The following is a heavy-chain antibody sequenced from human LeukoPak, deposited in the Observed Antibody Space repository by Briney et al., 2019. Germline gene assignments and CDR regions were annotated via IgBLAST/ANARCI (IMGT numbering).Heavy chain of an antibody. CDR3: AKDGTNPPDIVVVRAAMGYCYFDY. D-gene: IGHD2-2*01. CDR2: ISGSGGST. V-gene: IGHV3-23*01. CDR1: RFTFSSYA. Sequence: GGALRLSCVASRFTFSSYAISWVRQPPGKGLEWVSAISGSGGSTYYVDSVNGRCTLSRDKLKNTRYLQMNSLRDKHTPVYYCAKDGTNPPDIVVVRAAMGYCYFDYWGQGTLVTVSS. J-gene: IGHJ4*02.